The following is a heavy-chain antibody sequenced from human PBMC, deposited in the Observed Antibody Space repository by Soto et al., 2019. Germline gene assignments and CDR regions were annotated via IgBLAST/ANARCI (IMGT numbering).Heavy chain of an antibody. Sequence: PSETLSLTCTVSGGSISSSSYYWGWIRQPPGKGLEWIGSIYYSGSTYYNPSLKSRVTISVDTSKNQFSLKLSSVTAADTAVYYCARGGPILRYFDWLPTDYWGQGTLVTVSS. J-gene: IGHJ4*02. CDR1: GGSISSSSYY. CDR2: IYYSGST. D-gene: IGHD3-9*01. CDR3: ARGGPILRYFDWLPTDY. V-gene: IGHV4-39*01.